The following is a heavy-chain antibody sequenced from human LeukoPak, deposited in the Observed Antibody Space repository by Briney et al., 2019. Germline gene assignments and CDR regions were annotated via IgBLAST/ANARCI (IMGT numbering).Heavy chain of an antibody. CDR1: GFTVSSNY. Sequence: GGSLRLSCAASGFTVSSNYMSWVRQAPGKGLEWVSVIYSGGSTYYADSVKGRFTISRDNSKNTLYLQMNSLRAEDTAVYYCARTVVETDAFDIWGQGTMVTVSS. D-gene: IGHD2-2*01. V-gene: IGHV3-66*01. J-gene: IGHJ3*02. CDR3: ARTVVETDAFDI. CDR2: IYSGGST.